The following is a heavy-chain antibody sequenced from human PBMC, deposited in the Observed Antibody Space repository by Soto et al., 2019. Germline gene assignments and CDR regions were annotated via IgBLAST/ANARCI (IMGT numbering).Heavy chain of an antibody. J-gene: IGHJ4*02. V-gene: IGHV3-74*01. D-gene: IGHD3-10*01. CDR1: GFTFSSFW. CDR2: INTDGSST. CDR3: AKRGVDTFGLSY. Sequence: EVQLVESGGGLVQPGGSRRLSCAVSGFTFSSFWMHWVRQAPGEGLVWVSRINTDGSSTSYADSVKGRFTISRDNAKNTLYLQMNSLTVEDTAMYYCAKRGVDTFGLSYWGQGTLVTVSS.